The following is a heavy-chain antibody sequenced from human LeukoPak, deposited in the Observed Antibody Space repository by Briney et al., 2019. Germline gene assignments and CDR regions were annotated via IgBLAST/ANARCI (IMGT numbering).Heavy chain of an antibody. J-gene: IGHJ4*02. CDR3: AKSRVGRYDILTGHYNFADY. D-gene: IGHD3-9*01. CDR2: ISGSGGST. Sequence: GGSLRLSCAASGSTFSSYAMSWVRQAPGKGLEWVSAISGSGGSTYYADSVKGRFTISRDNSKNTLYLQMNSLRAEDTAVYYCAKSRVGRYDILTGHYNFADYWGQGTLVTVSS. V-gene: IGHV3-23*01. CDR1: GSTFSSYA.